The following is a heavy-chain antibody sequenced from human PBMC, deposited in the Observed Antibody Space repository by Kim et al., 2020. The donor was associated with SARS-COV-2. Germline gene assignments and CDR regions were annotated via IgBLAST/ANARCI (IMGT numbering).Heavy chain of an antibody. CDR3: ARATVTHFDY. Sequence: ATRYSPSFQGQVTISADKSISTAYLQWSSLKASDTAMYYCARATVTHFDYWGQGTLVTVSS. V-gene: IGHV5-51*01. D-gene: IGHD4-17*01. J-gene: IGHJ4*02. CDR2: AT.